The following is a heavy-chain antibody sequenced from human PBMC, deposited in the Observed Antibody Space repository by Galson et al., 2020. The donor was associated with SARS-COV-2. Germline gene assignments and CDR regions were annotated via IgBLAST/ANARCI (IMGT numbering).Heavy chain of an antibody. CDR2: ISAYNGNT. CDR1: GYTFTSYG. Sequence: ASVKVSCKASGYTFTSYGISWVRQAPGQGLEWMGWISAYNGNTNYAQKLQGRVTMTTDTSTSTAYMELRSLRSDDTAVYYCARSTGWVGELLVSSDAFDIGGQGTMVTVSS. D-gene: IGHD3-10*01. CDR3: ARSTGWVGELLVSSDAFDI. V-gene: IGHV1-18*04. J-gene: IGHJ3*02.